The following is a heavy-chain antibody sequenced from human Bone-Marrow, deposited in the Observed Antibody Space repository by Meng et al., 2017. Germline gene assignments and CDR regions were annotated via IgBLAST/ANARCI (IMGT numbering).Heavy chain of an antibody. J-gene: IGHJ3*02. CDR2: INPNSGGT. V-gene: IGHV1-2*02. CDR3: ARGGERLRVDTAMVYAFDI. D-gene: IGHD5-18*01. CDR1: GYTFTGYY. Sequence: ASVKVSCKASGYTFTGYYMHWVRQAPGQGLEWMGWINPNSGGTNYAQKFQGRVTMTRDTSISTAYMELSRLRSDDTAVYYCARGGERLRVDTAMVYAFDIWGQGTMVTVSS.